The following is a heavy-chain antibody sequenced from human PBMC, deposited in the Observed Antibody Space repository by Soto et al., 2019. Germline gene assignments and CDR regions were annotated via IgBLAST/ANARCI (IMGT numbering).Heavy chain of an antibody. J-gene: IGHJ4*02. CDR2: FSGGRDTT. CDR1: GFTFSNYA. Sequence: PGGSLRLSCAASGFTFSNYAMSWVRQAPGQGLEWVSTFSGGRDTTWYADSVKGRFTVSRDSSKNTVYLQMDSLRADDTAVYYCARWSGYADAWGQGTRVTVSS. D-gene: IGHD4-17*01. CDR3: ARWSGYADA. V-gene: IGHV3-23*01.